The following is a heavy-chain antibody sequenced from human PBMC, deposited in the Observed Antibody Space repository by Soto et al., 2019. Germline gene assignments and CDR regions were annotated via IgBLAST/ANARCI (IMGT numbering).Heavy chain of an antibody. V-gene: IGHV1-2*04. CDR1: GYTFTGYY. Sequence: ASVKVSCKASGYTFTGYYMHCVRQAPGQGPEWMGWINPNSGGTNYAQKFQGWVTMTRDTSISTAYMELSRLRSDDTAVYYCARALTTLIFLWFGQINEAFDIPGQATIVSV. CDR2: INPNSGGT. CDR3: ARALTTLIFLWFGQINEAFDI. D-gene: IGHD3-10*01. J-gene: IGHJ3*02.